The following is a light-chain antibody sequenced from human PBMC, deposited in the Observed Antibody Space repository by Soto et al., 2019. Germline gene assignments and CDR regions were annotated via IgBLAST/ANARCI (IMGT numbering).Light chain of an antibody. CDR1: QSISSW. J-gene: IGKJ1*01. Sequence: DIQMTQSPSTLSASVGDRVTITCRASQSISSWLAWYQQKPGKAPKLLIYDASSLESGVSSRFSGSGSGTEFTLTISSLQPDDFATYYCQQYKSYSGTFGQGTKVEIK. V-gene: IGKV1-5*01. CDR3: QQYKSYSGT. CDR2: DAS.